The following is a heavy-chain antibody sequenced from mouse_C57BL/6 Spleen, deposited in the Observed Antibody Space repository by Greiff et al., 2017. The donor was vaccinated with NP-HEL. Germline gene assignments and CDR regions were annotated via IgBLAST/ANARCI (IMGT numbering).Heavy chain of an antibody. Sequence: EVKLMESGPGLVKPSQSLSLTCSVTGYSITSGYYWNWIRQFPGNKLEWMGYISYDGSNNYNPSLKNRISITRDTSKNQFFLKLNSVTTEDTATYYCARKRDLYYDYDYWGQGTTLTVSS. V-gene: IGHV3-6*01. J-gene: IGHJ2*01. CDR2: ISYDGSN. D-gene: IGHD2-4*01. CDR1: GYSITSGYY. CDR3: ARKRDLYYDYDY.